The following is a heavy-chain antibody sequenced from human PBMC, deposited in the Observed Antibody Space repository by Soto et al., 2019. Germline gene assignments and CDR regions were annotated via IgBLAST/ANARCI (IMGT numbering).Heavy chain of an antibody. CDR1: GYTFTSYG. J-gene: IGHJ4*02. V-gene: IGHV1-69*13. Sequence: VASVKVSCKASGYTFTSYGISWVRQAPGQGLEWMGGIIPIFGTANYAQKFQGRVTITADESTSTAYMELRSLRSDDTAVYYCARDGGWQPDYWGQGTLVTVSS. CDR2: IIPIFGTA. CDR3: ARDGGWQPDY. D-gene: IGHD6-19*01.